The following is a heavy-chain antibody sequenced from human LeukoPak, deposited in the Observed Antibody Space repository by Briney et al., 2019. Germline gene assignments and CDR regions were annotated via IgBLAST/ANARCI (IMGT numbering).Heavy chain of an antibody. Sequence: PSETLSLTCSVSGGSISSYYWSWLRQPAGKGLEWLGRNYTSGSTNYNPSLKSRVTMSVDTSKNQFSLKLSSVTAADTAVYYCARGQDYYDSSGYDYWGQGTLVTVSS. CDR1: GGSISSYY. J-gene: IGHJ4*02. CDR2: NYTSGST. V-gene: IGHV4-4*07. CDR3: ARGQDYYDSSGYDY. D-gene: IGHD3-22*01.